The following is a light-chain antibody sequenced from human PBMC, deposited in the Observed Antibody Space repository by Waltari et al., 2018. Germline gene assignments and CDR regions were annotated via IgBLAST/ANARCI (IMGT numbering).Light chain of an antibody. CDR3: QKYDNSPHS. V-gene: IGKV3-20*01. Sequence: VILTQSPDTLSLSPGESATLSCRASQSVSSDLAWYRQKPGQAPRLLIYGASSRATGIPDRFSGSGSGTEFTLTISSLEPEDFAVYYCQKYDNSPHSFGQGTKVEIK. CDR2: GAS. CDR1: QSVSSD. J-gene: IGKJ2*03.